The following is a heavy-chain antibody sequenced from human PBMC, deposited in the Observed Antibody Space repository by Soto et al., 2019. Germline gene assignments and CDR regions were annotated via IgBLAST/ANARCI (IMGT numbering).Heavy chain of an antibody. Sequence: TSETLSLTCSVSGDSISTVDYFWAWIRQPPGQALEYIGYIYKSTTTYYNPSFESRVAISLDTSKSQFSLTVTSVTAADTAVYFCARGRYCLTGRCFPNWFDSWGQGTLVTVSS. CDR2: IYKSTTT. CDR1: GDSISTVDYF. D-gene: IGHD2-15*01. J-gene: IGHJ5*01. V-gene: IGHV4-30-4*01. CDR3: ARGRYCLTGRCFPNWFDS.